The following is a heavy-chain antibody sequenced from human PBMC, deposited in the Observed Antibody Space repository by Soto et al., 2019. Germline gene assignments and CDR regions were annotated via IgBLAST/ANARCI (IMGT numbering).Heavy chain of an antibody. CDR1: GFMFSNYD. V-gene: IGHV3-48*02. D-gene: IGHD6-19*01. Sequence: EVQLVESGGGLVQPGGSLRLSCTASGFMFSNYDMSWVRQAPGKGLEWVSQISSSSTTIQYADSVKGRFTISRDDAKDSVYLQMNSLRDDDTAVYYCARVVSGWWWAFDIWGQGTMVTVSS. CDR2: ISSSSTTI. CDR3: ARVVSGWWWAFDI. J-gene: IGHJ3*02.